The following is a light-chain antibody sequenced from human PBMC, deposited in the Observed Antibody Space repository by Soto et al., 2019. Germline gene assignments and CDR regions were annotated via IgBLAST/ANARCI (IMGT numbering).Light chain of an antibody. CDR2: DVS. V-gene: IGLV2-14*01. J-gene: IGLJ2*01. Sequence: QSALTQPASVSGSPGQSITISCTGTSSDVGGYNYVSWYQQHPGKAPKLMISDVSNRPSGVSNRFSGSKSGNTASLTISGLQAEDEADYCSSYTSSSTVVFGGGTKLTVL. CDR1: SSDVGGYNY. CDR3: SSYTSSSTVV.